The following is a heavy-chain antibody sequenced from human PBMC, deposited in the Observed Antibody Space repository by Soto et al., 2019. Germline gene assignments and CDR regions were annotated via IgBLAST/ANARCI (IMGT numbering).Heavy chain of an antibody. CDR2: IIPIFGTA. CDR1: GGTFSSYA. J-gene: IGHJ6*02. V-gene: IGHV1-69*06. CDR3: ASGGSSSWYAALSRALLLSDYYGMDV. D-gene: IGHD6-13*01. Sequence: ASVKVSCKASGGTFSSYAISWVRQAPGQGLEWMGGIIPIFGTANYAQKFQGRVTITADKSTSTAYMELSSLRSGDTAVYYCASGGSSSWYAALSRALLLSDYYGMDVWGQGTTVTVSS.